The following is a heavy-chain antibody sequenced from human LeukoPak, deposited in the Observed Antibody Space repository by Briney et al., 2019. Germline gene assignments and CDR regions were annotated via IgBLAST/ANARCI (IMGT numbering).Heavy chain of an antibody. CDR1: GGPIGIYY. CDR3: ARHQGSGRKHYYGMDV. Sequence: PSETLSLTCAVSGGPIGIYYWSWIRQPPGKGLEWIGYIYHNGSTSYNPSLKSRVSISVDTSKNQFSLKLTSVTAADTAVYYCARHQGSGRKHYYGMDVWGQGTTVTVSS. V-gene: IGHV4-59*08. CDR2: IYHNGST. J-gene: IGHJ6*02. D-gene: IGHD1-26*01.